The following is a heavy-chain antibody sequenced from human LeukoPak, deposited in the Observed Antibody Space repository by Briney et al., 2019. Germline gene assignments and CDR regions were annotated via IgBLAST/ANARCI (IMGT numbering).Heavy chain of an antibody. CDR2: INPTGGST. Sequence: ASVKVSCKASGYTFTSYYMHWVRQAPGQGLEWMGLINPTGGSTGYAQKFQGRVTMTRNTSISTAYMELSSLRSEDTAVYYCARGIKSSGWYNYYYYYYMDVWGKGTAVTISS. D-gene: IGHD6-19*01. CDR3: ARGIKSSGWYNYYYYYYMDV. V-gene: IGHV1-46*01. J-gene: IGHJ6*03. CDR1: GYTFTSYY.